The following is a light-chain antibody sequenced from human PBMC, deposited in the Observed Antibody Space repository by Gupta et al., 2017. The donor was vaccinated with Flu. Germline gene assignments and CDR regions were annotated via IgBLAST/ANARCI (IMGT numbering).Light chain of an antibody. CDR3: VLYMGNGIWV. Sequence: QTVVTQEPSFSVSPGGTVTLTCGLSSGSVSTSYSPSWFQQTPGQAPRTLIYTTNSRSSGVPDRFSGSILGNTAALTIAGAQADDESDYYCVLYMGNGIWVFGGGTKLTVL. V-gene: IGLV8-61*01. J-gene: IGLJ2*01. CDR1: SGSVSTSYS. CDR2: TTN.